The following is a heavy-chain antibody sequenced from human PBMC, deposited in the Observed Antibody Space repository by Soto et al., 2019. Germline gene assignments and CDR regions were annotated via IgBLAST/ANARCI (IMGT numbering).Heavy chain of an antibody. CDR3: ARRPEYNYDSGKSYGVEV. V-gene: IGHV5-51*01. CDR1: GYTFTNNW. D-gene: IGHD3-10*01. CDR2: IYPGDSDT. Sequence: PGESLKISCKGSGYTFTNNWFGWVRQMPGKGLEWMGIIYPGDSDTRYSPSFQGQVTISVDKSITTAYLQWSSLKASDTAMYCCARRPEYNYDSGKSYGVEVWGQGITVTVSS. J-gene: IGHJ6*02.